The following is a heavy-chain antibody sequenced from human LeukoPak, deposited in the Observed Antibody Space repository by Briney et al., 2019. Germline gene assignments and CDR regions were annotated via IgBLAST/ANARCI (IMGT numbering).Heavy chain of an antibody. D-gene: IGHD3-10*01. CDR2: IKQDGSEK. Sequence: PGGSLRLSCAASGFTFSSYWMSWVRQAPGKGLEWVANIKQDGSEKYYVDSVKGRFTISRDNAKNSLYLQMNSLRAEDTAVYYCARNRYYYGSGSYSLVAFDIWGQGTMVTVSS. CDR1: GFTFSSYW. J-gene: IGHJ3*02. CDR3: ARNRYYYGSGSYSLVAFDI. V-gene: IGHV3-7*01.